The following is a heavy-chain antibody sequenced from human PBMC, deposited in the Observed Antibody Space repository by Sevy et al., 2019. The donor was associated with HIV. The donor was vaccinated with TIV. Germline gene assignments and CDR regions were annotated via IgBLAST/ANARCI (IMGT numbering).Heavy chain of an antibody. CDR1: GFTFTTYD. CDR2: ISYHGNNK. V-gene: IGHV3-30*18. CDR3: AKDARFRELLSRGYGMDV. D-gene: IGHD3-10*01. Sequence: GGSLRLSCAASGFTFTTYDLHWARQAPGKGLEWVAVISYHGNNKYYADSVKGRFSISRDDSKNTLYLQMNSLRAEDTAVYFCAKDARFRELLSRGYGMDVWGQGTTVTVSS. J-gene: IGHJ6*02.